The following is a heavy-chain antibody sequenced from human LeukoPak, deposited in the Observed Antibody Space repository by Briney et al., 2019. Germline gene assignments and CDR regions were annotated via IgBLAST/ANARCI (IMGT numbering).Heavy chain of an antibody. CDR1: GGSISSGDYY. Sequence: SETLSLTCTVSGGSISSGDYYWSWIRQPPGKGLEWIGYIYHSGSTYYNPSLKSRVTISVDRSKNQFSLKLSSVTAADTAIYYCAGEDYGGNSGTYFDYWGQGTLVTVSS. CDR3: AGEDYGGNSGTYFDY. V-gene: IGHV4-30-2*01. J-gene: IGHJ4*02. D-gene: IGHD4-23*01. CDR2: IYHSGST.